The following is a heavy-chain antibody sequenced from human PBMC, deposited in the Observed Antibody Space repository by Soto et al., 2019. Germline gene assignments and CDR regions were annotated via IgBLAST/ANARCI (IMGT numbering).Heavy chain of an antibody. CDR2: ISAYNGNT. CDR3: AKHVDTAMVPHHNRFDP. V-gene: IGHV1-18*01. CDR1: GYTFTSYG. Sequence: ASVKVSCKASGYTFTSYGISWVRQAPGQGLEWMGWISAYNGNTNYAQKLQGRVTMTTDTSTSTAYMELRSLRSDDTAVYYCAKHVDTAMVPHHNRFDPWGQGTLVTVYS. D-gene: IGHD5-18*01. J-gene: IGHJ5*02.